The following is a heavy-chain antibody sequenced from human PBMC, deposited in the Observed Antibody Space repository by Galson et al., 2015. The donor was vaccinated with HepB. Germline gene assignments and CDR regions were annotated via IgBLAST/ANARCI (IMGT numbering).Heavy chain of an antibody. Sequence: SVKVSCKASGYTFTSHGISWVRQAPGQGLEWMGWISVYNGNIEYAQKSQDRVTMTTDTSTSTAYMELRSLRPDDTAVYYCARGNGYGDDDLPLFDYWGQGSLVTVSS. D-gene: IGHD4-17*01. J-gene: IGHJ4*02. CDR3: ARGNGYGDDDLPLFDY. CDR1: GYTFTSHG. V-gene: IGHV1-18*01. CDR2: ISVYNGNI.